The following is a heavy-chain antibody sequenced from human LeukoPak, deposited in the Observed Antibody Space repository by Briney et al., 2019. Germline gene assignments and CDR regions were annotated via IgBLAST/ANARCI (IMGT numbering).Heavy chain of an antibody. Sequence: SETLSLTCTVSGGSISSYYWSWIRQPPGKGLEWIGEINHSGSTNYKPSLKSRVTISVDTSKKQFSLNLTSVIATDTAVYYCARGSVFMDVWGQGTTVTVSS. CDR2: INHSGST. CDR1: GGSISSYY. J-gene: IGHJ6*02. V-gene: IGHV4-34*01. CDR3: ARGSVFMDV.